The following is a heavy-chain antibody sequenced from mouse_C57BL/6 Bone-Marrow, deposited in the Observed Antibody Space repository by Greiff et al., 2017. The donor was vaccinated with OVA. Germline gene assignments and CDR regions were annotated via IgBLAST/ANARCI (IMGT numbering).Heavy chain of an antibody. CDR3: ARSIRYYGSSHWYFDV. D-gene: IGHD1-1*01. CDR1: GYSITSDY. CDR2: ISYSGST. V-gene: IGHV3-8*01. Sequence: EVQLVESGPGLAKPSQTLSLTCSVTGYSITSDYWNWIRKFPGNKLEYMGYISYSGSTYYNPSLKSRISITRDTSKNQYYLQLNSVTTEDTATYYCARSIRYYGSSHWYFDVWGTGTTVTVSS. J-gene: IGHJ1*03.